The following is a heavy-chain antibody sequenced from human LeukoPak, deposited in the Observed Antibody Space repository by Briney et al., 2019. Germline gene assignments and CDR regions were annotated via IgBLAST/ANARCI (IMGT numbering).Heavy chain of an antibody. D-gene: IGHD2-2*01. J-gene: IGHJ3*02. CDR3: ARRVSVVPAAFDI. CDR2: IYYSGST. Sequence: PSETLSLTCTVSGGSISSYYWSWIRQPPGKGLEWIGYIYYSGSTNYNPSLKSRVTISVDTSKNQFSLKLSSVTAADTAVYYCARRVSVVPAAFDIWGQGTMVTASS. V-gene: IGHV4-59*01. CDR1: GGSISSYY.